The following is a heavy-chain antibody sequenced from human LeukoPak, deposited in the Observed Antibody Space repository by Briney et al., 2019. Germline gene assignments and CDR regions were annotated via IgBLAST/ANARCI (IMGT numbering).Heavy chain of an antibody. D-gene: IGHD4-17*01. Sequence: SETLSLTCTVSGDSFSSHYWSWIRQPPGKGLEWIGYISYIGSTNYNPSLKSRVTISMDTSKNQFSLKLSSVTAADTAVYYCARDLVTVTNGFDIWGQGTMVSVSS. CDR3: ARDLVTVTNGFDI. CDR2: ISYIGST. J-gene: IGHJ3*02. CDR1: GDSFSSHY. V-gene: IGHV4-59*11.